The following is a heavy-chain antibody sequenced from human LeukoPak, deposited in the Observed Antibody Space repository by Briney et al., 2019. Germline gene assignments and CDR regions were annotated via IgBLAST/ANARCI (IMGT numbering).Heavy chain of an antibody. D-gene: IGHD6-25*01. CDR3: ARLGSEAPRRVDY. V-gene: IGHV4-59*08. CDR1: GGSITSYY. J-gene: IGHJ4*02. Sequence: PSETLSLTCTVSGGSITSYYWSWIRQPPGKGLECIGYIYYSGSTNYNPSLKSRVTISVDTSKNQFSLKLSSVTATDTAVYYCARLGSEAPRRVDYWGQGTLVTVSS. CDR2: IYYSGST.